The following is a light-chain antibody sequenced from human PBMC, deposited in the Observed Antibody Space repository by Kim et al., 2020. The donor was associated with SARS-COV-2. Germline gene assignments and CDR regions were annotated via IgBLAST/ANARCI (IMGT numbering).Light chain of an antibody. J-gene: IGKJ4*01. V-gene: IGKV3-15*01. CDR1: QSVSSN. CDR2: GAS. Sequence: EIVMTQSPATLSVSPAERATLSCRASQSVSSNLAWYQHKPGQAPRLLIYGASTRATGIPARFSGSGSGTEFTLTISSLQSEDFAVYYCQQYNNRPTLTFGGGTKLEI. CDR3: QQYNNRPTLT.